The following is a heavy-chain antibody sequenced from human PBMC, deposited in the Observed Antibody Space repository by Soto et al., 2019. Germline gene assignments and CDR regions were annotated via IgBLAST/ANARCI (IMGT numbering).Heavy chain of an antibody. V-gene: IGHV3-74*01. Sequence: EVHLAESGGGLIQPGGSLRLSCAASGFDLNSHWMHWVRQAPGKGLVWVERINSGGSRTNYADSVKGRFTISRDNAKDTLYLDMNSLRVEDTAIYYCARGNCSGDTCFFGGTHWGHGTLVTVDS. D-gene: IGHD2-21*02. CDR1: GFDLNSHW. CDR2: INSGGSRT. J-gene: IGHJ4*01. CDR3: ARGNCSGDTCFFGGTH.